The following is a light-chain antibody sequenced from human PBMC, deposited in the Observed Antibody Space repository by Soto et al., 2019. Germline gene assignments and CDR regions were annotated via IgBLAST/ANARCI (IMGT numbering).Light chain of an antibody. CDR2: DAS. CDR1: QSISSW. V-gene: IGKV1-5*01. Sequence: IQMTQSPSTLSASVGDRDTITCRASQSISSWLAWYQQKPGKAPKLLIYDASSLESGVPSRFSGSGSGTEFSLTISSLQPDDFATYYCQQYKSYLTFGGGTKVDIK. J-gene: IGKJ4*01. CDR3: QQYKSYLT.